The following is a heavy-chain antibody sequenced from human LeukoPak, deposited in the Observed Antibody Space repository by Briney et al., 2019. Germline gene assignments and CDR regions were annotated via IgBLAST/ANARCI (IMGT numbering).Heavy chain of an antibody. CDR1: GFTVSSNY. J-gene: IGHJ6*02. CDR3: ARDRAYYGMDV. Sequence: GGSLRLSCAASGFTVSSNYMTWVRQAPGKGLEWVSVIYSGGSTYYADSVNGRFTISRDNSKNTLYLQMNSLRAEDTAVYYCARDRAYYGMDVWGQGTTVTVSS. CDR2: IYSGGST. V-gene: IGHV3-66*01.